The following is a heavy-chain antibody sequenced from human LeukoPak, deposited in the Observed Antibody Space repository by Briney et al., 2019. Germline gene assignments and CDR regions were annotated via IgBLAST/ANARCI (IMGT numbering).Heavy chain of an antibody. J-gene: IGHJ3*02. D-gene: IGHD6-19*01. Sequence: GGSLRLSCAASGFTFSTYAMTWVRQAPGKGLEWVSVISYGGDNTYYADSVKGRFTTSRDNSKNTLYLQMNSLRAEDTAVYYCAKRFDSSGWYAAFDIWGQGTMVTVSS. CDR1: GFTFSTYA. CDR3: AKRFDSSGWYAAFDI. CDR2: ISYGGDNT. V-gene: IGHV3-23*01.